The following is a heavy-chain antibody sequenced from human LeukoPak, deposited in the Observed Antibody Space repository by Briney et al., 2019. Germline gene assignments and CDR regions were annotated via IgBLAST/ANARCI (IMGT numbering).Heavy chain of an antibody. Sequence: SSETLSLTCTVSGGSISSYYWSWIRQPPGKGLEWIGYIYYSGSTNYNPSLKSRVTISVDTSKNQFSLKLSSVTAADTAVYYCASTIFGYYFDYWGRGTLVTVSS. J-gene: IGHJ4*02. V-gene: IGHV4-59*01. CDR3: ASTIFGYYFDY. CDR1: GGSISSYY. D-gene: IGHD3-3*01. CDR2: IYYSGST.